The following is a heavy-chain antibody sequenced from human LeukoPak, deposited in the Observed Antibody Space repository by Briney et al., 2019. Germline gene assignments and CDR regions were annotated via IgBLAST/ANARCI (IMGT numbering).Heavy chain of an antibody. CDR1: GFTFSSYA. CDR3: AKVLRFLEWCFDY. V-gene: IGHV3-23*01. J-gene: IGHJ4*02. Sequence: HPGGSLRLSCAASGFTFSSYAMSWVRQAPGKGLEWVSAISGSGGSTYYADSVKGRFTISRDNSKNTLYLQMNSLRAEDTAVYYCAKVLRFLEWCFDYWGQGTLVTVSS. D-gene: IGHD3-3*01. CDR2: ISGSGGST.